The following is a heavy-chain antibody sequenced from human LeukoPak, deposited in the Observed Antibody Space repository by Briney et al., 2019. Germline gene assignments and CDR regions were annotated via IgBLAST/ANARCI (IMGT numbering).Heavy chain of an antibody. Sequence: GGSLRLSCAASGFIFSDYWMNWVRQVPGKGLEWVANINEDGSAQDYVDSVRGRFSISRENAKNSLYLQMNSLRVEDTAIYYCATRESSMARSHWGQGTLVTVSS. V-gene: IGHV3-7*01. CDR2: INEDGSAQ. J-gene: IGHJ4*02. CDR3: ATRESSMARSH. CDR1: GFIFSDYW. D-gene: IGHD3-10*01.